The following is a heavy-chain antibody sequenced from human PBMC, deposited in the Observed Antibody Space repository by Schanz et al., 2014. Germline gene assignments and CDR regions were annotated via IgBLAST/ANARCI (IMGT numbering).Heavy chain of an antibody. D-gene: IGHD3-10*02. CDR1: GYIFINSG. CDR2: ISVYNHNK. J-gene: IGHJ4*02. V-gene: IGHV1-18*01. Sequence: QIQLVQSGPEVKKPGATVKVSCKASGYIFINSGISWVRQAPGQGLEWMGWISVYNHNKEYDQKFQGRVTMTTDTSTRSAYMARTVLRSDDTVVYCGARDRLVFDRDDLYYFDYWGQGTLVTVSS. CDR3: ARDRLVFDRDDLYYFDY.